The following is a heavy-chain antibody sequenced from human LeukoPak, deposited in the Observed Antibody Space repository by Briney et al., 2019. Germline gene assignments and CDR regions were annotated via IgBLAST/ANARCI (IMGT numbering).Heavy chain of an antibody. J-gene: IGHJ4*02. Sequence: PSETLSLTCTVSAGSISSSNFYWGWIRQPPGKGLEWIGTISYSGNTYYNPSLKSRVTISVDTSKNQFSLKLSSVTAADTAVYYCARLNDFWSGYRYYFDYWGQGTLVTVSS. D-gene: IGHD3-3*01. V-gene: IGHV4-39*01. CDR2: ISYSGNT. CDR3: ARLNDFWSGYRYYFDY. CDR1: AGSISSSNFY.